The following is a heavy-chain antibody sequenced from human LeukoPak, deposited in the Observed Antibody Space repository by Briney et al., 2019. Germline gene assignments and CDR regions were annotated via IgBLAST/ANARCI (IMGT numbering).Heavy chain of an antibody. D-gene: IGHD4-11*01. V-gene: IGHV3-33*08. J-gene: IGHJ4*02. Sequence: PGGSLRLSCAASGFTFSDYYMSWIRQAPGKGLEWVAVIWYDGSNKDYADSVKGRFAISRDNSKNTLYLQMNSLRDEDTAVYYCARETSTGSDYWGQGTLVTVSS. CDR2: IWYDGSNK. CDR3: ARETSTGSDY. CDR1: GFTFSDYY.